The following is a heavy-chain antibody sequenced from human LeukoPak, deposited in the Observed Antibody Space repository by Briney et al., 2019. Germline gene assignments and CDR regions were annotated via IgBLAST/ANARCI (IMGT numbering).Heavy chain of an antibody. CDR1: GGSISSGSYY. J-gene: IGHJ6*03. Sequence: PSETLSLTCTVSGGSISSGSYYWNWIRQPAGKGLEWIGRIYTSGSTNYNPSLNSRVTISADTSKNQFSLKLSSLTAADTAVYYCARDADGYNGYYYYYYMGVWGKGTTVTVSS. V-gene: IGHV4-61*02. CDR3: ARDADGYNGYYYYYYMGV. CDR2: IYTSGST. D-gene: IGHD5-24*01.